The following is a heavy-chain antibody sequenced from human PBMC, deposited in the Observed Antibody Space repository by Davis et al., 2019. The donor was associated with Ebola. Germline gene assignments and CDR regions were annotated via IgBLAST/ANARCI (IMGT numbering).Heavy chain of an antibody. V-gene: IGHV4-4*02. J-gene: IGHJ2*01. Sequence: PSETLSLTCAVSGGSISSSNWSSCFRQPPGKGLEWIGEIYHSGSTNYNPSLKSRVTISVDKSKNQFSLKLSSVTAADTAVYYCARDHGDTKHRYWYFDLWGRGTLVTVSS. CDR2: IYHSGST. CDR3: ARDHGDTKHRYWYFDL. D-gene: IGHD4-17*01. CDR1: GGSISSSNW.